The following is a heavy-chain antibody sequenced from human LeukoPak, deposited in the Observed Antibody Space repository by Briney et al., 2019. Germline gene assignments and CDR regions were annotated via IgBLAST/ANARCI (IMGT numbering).Heavy chain of an antibody. V-gene: IGHV1-46*02. CDR2: INPSGGGA. J-gene: IGHJ4*02. CDR3: ASPRTSSWYFFDY. D-gene: IGHD6-13*01. CDR1: GYTFNSFQ. Sequence: ASVKVSCKASGYTFNSFQMHWVRQAPGQGLEWMGIINPSGGGAFYAQKFQGRVTMTRDTSTSTAYMELSSLRSEDTAVYYCASPRTSSWYFFDYWGQGTLVTVSS.